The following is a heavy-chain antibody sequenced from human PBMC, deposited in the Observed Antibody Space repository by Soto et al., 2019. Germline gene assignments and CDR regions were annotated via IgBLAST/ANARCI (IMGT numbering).Heavy chain of an antibody. J-gene: IGHJ4*02. D-gene: IGHD3-22*01. Sequence: QLQLQESGPGLVKPSETLSLTCTVSGGSISTSSYYWGWIRQPPGKGLEWIGSIYYSGSTYYNPSLKSRVTISVDTSTTQFSLKLSSVTAADTAVYYCARDYDSSGDYWGQGTLVTVSS. CDR3: ARDYDSSGDY. CDR1: GGSISTSSYY. CDR2: IYYSGST. V-gene: IGHV4-39*01.